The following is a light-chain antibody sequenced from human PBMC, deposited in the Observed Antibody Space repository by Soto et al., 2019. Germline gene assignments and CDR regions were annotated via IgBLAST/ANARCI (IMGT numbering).Light chain of an antibody. V-gene: IGKV1-39*01. CDR1: QSISSY. Sequence: DIQMTQSPSSLSASVGDRVTITCRASQSISSYLNWYQQKPGKAPKLLIYAASSLQSGVPSRFSGSGSGTDFTLTISSLQPEDCATYYCQQSYSTPITFGQVTRLEIK. CDR2: AAS. J-gene: IGKJ5*01. CDR3: QQSYSTPIT.